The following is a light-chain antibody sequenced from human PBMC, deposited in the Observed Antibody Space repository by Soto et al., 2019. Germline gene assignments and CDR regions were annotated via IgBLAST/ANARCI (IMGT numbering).Light chain of an antibody. Sequence: EIVMTQSPATLSVSAGERAALSCRARQSVRSNLAWYQQKPGQAPRLLIYGASSRATGIPDRFSGSGSGTDFTLTISRLEPEDFSVYYCHQYGTAPLTFGPGTKVDIK. CDR1: QSVRSN. CDR3: HQYGTAPLT. V-gene: IGKV3-20*01. CDR2: GAS. J-gene: IGKJ3*01.